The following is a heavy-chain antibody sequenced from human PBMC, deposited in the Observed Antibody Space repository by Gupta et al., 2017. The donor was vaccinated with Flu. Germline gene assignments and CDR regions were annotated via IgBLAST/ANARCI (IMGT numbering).Heavy chain of an antibody. V-gene: IGHV3-15*01. CDR1: GFTFTDAW. CDR2: IKSKIDGGTA. J-gene: IGHJ4*02. CDR3: TTETNSFDSSGFFLRGDY. D-gene: IGHD3-22*01. Sequence: EIQLVESGGDLIKPGGSLRLSCAGSGFTFTDAWMSWVRQAPGKGLEWVGRIKSKIDGGTADYAAPVKGRFTISRDDSENTLYLQMNTLNTEDTAIYYCTTETNSFDSSGFFLRGDYWGQGTLVTVSS.